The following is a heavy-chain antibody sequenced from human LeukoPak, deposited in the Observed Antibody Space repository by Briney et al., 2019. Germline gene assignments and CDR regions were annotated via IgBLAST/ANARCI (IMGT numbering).Heavy chain of an antibody. CDR2: IYYSGST. V-gene: IGHV4-39*07. CDR3: ARGHVWGSYPRRGAFDI. CDR1: GGSISSSSYY. Sequence: SETLSLTCTVSGGSISSSSYYWGWIRQPPGKGLEWIGSIYYSGSTYYNPSLKSRVTISVDPSKNQFSLKLSSVTAADTAVYYCARGHVWGSYPRRGAFDIWGQGTMVTVSS. D-gene: IGHD3-16*02. J-gene: IGHJ3*02.